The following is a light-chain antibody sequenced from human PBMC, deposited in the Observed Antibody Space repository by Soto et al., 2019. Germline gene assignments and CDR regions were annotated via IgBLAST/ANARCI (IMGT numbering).Light chain of an antibody. V-gene: IGLV1-51*01. J-gene: IGLJ1*01. CDR2: DNN. CDR3: GTWDSSLSAYV. Sequence: QSVLTQPPSVSAAPGQKVTISCSGSSSNIGNNYVSWYQQLPGTAPKLLIYDNNKRPSGIPDRFSGSKSGTSATLGITGLQTGDEADYYRGTWDSSLSAYVFGTGSKV. CDR1: SSNIGNNY.